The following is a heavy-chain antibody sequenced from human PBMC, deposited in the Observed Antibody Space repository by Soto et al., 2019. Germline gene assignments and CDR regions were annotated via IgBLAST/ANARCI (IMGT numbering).Heavy chain of an antibody. CDR3: ARAAVGATFDY. CDR2: ISGSGGSI. J-gene: IGHJ4*02. D-gene: IGHD1-26*01. CDR1: GFTFSSYA. V-gene: IGHV3-23*01. Sequence: GGSLRLSCAASGFTFSSYAMSWVRQAPGKGLEWVSAISGSGGSIYYADSVKGRFTISRDNAKNSLYLQMNSLRAEDTAVYYCARAAVGATFDYWGQGTLVTVSS.